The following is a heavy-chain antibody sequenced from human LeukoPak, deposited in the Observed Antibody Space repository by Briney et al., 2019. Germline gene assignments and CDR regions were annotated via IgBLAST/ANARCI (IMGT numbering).Heavy chain of an antibody. CDR1: GGSISSYY. V-gene: IGHV4-59*07. J-gene: IGHJ5*01. D-gene: IGHD3-10*01. CDR3: ARGGYYGSGGDFDC. Sequence: PSDTLSLTCTVSGGSISSYYWSWIRQPPGKGLEWMGFMRYSGSTNCNPSLKSRVTISVDTSKNQFSLRLSSVTAADTAVYYCARGGYYGSGGDFDCWGQGTLVTVSS. CDR2: MRYSGST.